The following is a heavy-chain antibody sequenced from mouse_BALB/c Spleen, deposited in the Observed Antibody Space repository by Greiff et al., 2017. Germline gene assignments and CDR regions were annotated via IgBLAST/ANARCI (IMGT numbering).Heavy chain of an antibody. V-gene: IGHV5-6-5*01. D-gene: IGHD1-2*01. CDR1: GFTFSSYA. Sequence: EVMLVESGGGLVKPGGSLKLSCAASGFTFSSYAMSWVRQTPEKRLEWVASISSGGSTYYPDSVKGRFTISRDNARNILYLQMSSLRSEDTAMYYCARDGGEGAMDYWGQGTSVTVSS. J-gene: IGHJ4*01. CDR2: ISSGGST. CDR3: ARDGGEGAMDY.